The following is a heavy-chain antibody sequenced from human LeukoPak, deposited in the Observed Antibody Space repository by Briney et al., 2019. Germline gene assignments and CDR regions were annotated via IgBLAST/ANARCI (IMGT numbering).Heavy chain of an antibody. CDR2: IWYDGSNK. D-gene: IGHD3-22*01. CDR3: ASSNAHDSSGYYDLYFDY. V-gene: IGHV3-33*01. Sequence: PGGSLRLSCAASGFTFSSYGMNWVRQAPGKGLEWVAVIWYDGSNKYYADSVKGRFTISRDNSKNTLYMQMNSLRAEDTAVYYCASSNAHDSSGYYDLYFDYWRQGTLDTVPS. CDR1: GFTFSSYG. J-gene: IGHJ4*02.